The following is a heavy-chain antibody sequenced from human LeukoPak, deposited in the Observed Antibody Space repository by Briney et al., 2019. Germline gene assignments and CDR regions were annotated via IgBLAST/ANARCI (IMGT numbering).Heavy chain of an antibody. V-gene: IGHV4-34*01. CDR1: GGSFSGYY. Sequence: PSETLSLTCAVYGGSFSGYYWSWIRQPPGKGLEWIGEINHSGSTNYNPSLKSRVTISVDTSENQFSLTLNSVTAADTAVYYCARSRGGYGDYGSWFDPWGQGILVTVSS. D-gene: IGHD3-16*01. CDR2: INHSGST. CDR3: ARSRGGYGDYGSWFDP. J-gene: IGHJ5*02.